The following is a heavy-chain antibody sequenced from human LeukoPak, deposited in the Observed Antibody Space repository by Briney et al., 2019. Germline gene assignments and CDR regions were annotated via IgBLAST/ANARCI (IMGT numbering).Heavy chain of an antibody. Sequence: GGSLRLSCAASGFTFSSYAMSWVRQGPGKGLEWVSDISVSGGSTYYIDSLQGRLNIARDTSKNKLNLQMNGLRAEDTGIYYCEIGYSGWYGESFDYWGQGTLVTVSS. D-gene: IGHD6-19*01. V-gene: IGHV3-23*01. CDR2: ISVSGGST. CDR3: EIGYSGWYGESFDY. CDR1: GFTFSSYA. J-gene: IGHJ4*02.